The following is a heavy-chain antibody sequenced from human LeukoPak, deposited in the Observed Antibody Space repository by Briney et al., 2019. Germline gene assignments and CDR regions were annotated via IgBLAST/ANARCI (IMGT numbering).Heavy chain of an antibody. CDR3: AKNQGQWLVPVDY. D-gene: IGHD6-19*01. J-gene: IGHJ4*02. CDR2: ISFDGSNK. CDR1: GFTFSAYW. Sequence: GGSLRLSCAGSGFTFSAYWMSWVRQAPGKGLEWVAVISFDGSNKFYADSAKGRFTISRDNSKNTLYLQMNNLRAEDTALYYCAKNQGQWLVPVDYWGQGTLVTVSS. V-gene: IGHV3-30*18.